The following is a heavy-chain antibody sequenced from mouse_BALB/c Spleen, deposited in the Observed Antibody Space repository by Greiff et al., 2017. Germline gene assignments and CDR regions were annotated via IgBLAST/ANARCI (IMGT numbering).Heavy chain of an antibody. CDR1: GFNINDYY. V-gene: IGHV14-4*02. CDR2: IGPESGNT. D-gene: IGHD1-1*01. J-gene: IGHJ4*01. CDR3: NEGGSSDMDY. Sequence: VQLQQSGAELVRSGASVKLSCTASGFNINDYYMHWVKQRPEQGLEWIGWIGPESGNTEYAPKFQGKATMTADTSSNTAYLQLSSLTSEDTAVYYCNEGGSSDMDYWGQGTSVTVSA.